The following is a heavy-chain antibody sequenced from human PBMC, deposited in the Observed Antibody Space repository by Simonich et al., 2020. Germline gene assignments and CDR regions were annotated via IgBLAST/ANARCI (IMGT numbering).Heavy chain of an antibody. V-gene: IGHV1-2*02. CDR1: GYTFTGYY. D-gene: IGHD6-6*01. Sequence: QVQLVQSGAEVKKPGASVKVSCKASGYTFTGYYMHWVRQAPGQGLEWMGRINPNSGGTNYAQKLQGRVTMTRDTSISTAYMELSRLRSDDTAVYYCARARLYSSSHAFDIWGQGTMVTVSS. CDR3: ARARLYSSSHAFDI. CDR2: INPNSGGT. J-gene: IGHJ3*02.